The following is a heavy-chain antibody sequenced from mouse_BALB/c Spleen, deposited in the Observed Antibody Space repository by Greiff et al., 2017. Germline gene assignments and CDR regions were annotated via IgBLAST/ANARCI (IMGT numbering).Heavy chain of an antibody. Sequence: EVKLVESGGGLVKPGGSLKLSCAASGFTFSSYTMSWVRQTPEKRLEWVATISSGGSYTYYPDSVKGRFTISRDNAKNTLYLQMSSLKSEDTAMYYCTRDGGYGNPAWFAYWGQGTLVTVSA. CDR3: TRDGGYGNPAWFAY. CDR1: GFTFSSYT. J-gene: IGHJ3*01. D-gene: IGHD2-10*02. V-gene: IGHV5-6-4*01. CDR2: ISSGGSYT.